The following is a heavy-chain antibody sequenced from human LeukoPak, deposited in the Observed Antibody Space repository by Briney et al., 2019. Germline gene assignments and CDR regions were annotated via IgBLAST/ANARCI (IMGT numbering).Heavy chain of an antibody. Sequence: GGSLRLSCAASGFTFSNAWMSWVRQAPGKGLEWVAFIRYDGSNKYYADSVKGRFTISRDNSKNTLYLQMNSLRAEDTAVYYCAKMVQQLGVKIQWGQGTLVTVSS. CDR3: AKMVQQLGVKIQ. CDR2: IRYDGSNK. J-gene: IGHJ4*02. CDR1: GFTFSNAW. V-gene: IGHV3-30*02. D-gene: IGHD6-13*01.